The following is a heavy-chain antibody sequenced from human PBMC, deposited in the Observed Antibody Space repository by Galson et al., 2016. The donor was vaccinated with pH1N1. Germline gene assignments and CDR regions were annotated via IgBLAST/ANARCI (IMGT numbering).Heavy chain of an antibody. CDR2: IYYSGNT. CDR3: AREAQKFYYGSGALDP. J-gene: IGHJ5*02. CDR1: GGSISSSGYY. D-gene: IGHD3-10*01. V-gene: IGHV4-39*07. Sequence: LSLTCTVSGGSISSSGYYWGWIRQSPGKGLEWIGSIYYSGNTYYNPSLKSRVSISVDTSKNQFSLHLTSVTAADTAVYFCAREAQKFYYGSGALDPWGQGILVTVSS.